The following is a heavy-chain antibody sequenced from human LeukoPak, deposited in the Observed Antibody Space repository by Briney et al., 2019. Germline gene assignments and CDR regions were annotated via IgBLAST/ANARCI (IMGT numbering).Heavy chain of an antibody. J-gene: IGHJ4*02. D-gene: IGHD2/OR15-2a*01. CDR2: ISYDGSNK. CDR1: GFTFSSYA. CDR3: ARGLSAGVDY. V-gene: IGHV3-30-3*01. Sequence: QPGGSLRLSCAASGFTFSSYAMHWVRQAPGKGLEWVAVISYDGSNKYYADSVKGRFTISRDNSKNTLYLQMNSPRAEDTAVYYCARGLSAGVDYWGQGTLVTVSS.